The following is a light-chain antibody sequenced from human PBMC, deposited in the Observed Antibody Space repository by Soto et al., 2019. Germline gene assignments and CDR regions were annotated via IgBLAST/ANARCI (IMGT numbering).Light chain of an antibody. CDR3: SSYTTRSTVV. V-gene: IGLV2-14*03. J-gene: IGLJ2*01. CDR2: DVR. CDR1: SSDVGADNY. Sequence: QSALTQPASVSGSPGQSITISCTGTSSDVGADNYVSWYQQHPGKAPKLMAYDVRYRPSGVSIRFSGSKSGNTASLTISGLQAEDEADYYCSSYTTRSTVVFGGGTKVTVL.